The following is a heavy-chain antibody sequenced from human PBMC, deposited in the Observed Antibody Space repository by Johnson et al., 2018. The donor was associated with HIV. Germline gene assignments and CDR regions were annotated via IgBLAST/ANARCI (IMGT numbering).Heavy chain of an antibody. CDR2: IKSKTDGGTT. CDR3: TTGETYYYDSSGYYGDAFDI. CDR1: GFTFSNAW. D-gene: IGHD3-22*01. Sequence: EVQLVESGGGLVKPGGSLRLSCAASGFTFSNAWMSWVRQAPGKGLEWVGRIKSKTDGGTTDYDAPVKGRFTIPRDDSKNKLYLQMNSLKTEDTAVYYCTTGETYYYDSSGYYGDAFDIWGQGTMVTVSS. V-gene: IGHV3-15*01. J-gene: IGHJ3*02.